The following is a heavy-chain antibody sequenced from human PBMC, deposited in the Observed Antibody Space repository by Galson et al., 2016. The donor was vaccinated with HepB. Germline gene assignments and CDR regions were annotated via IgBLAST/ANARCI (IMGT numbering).Heavy chain of an antibody. CDR3: ARKSPFGPFDY. J-gene: IGHJ4*02. Sequence: LRLSCAASAFSFSSYSMNWVRQAPWKGLEWISYISSTRTITYYADSVKGRFTISRDNAKDSLYLQMDSLRDDDTAVYYCARKSPFGPFDYWGQGTLVTVSS. CDR1: AFSFSSYS. V-gene: IGHV3-48*02. CDR2: ISSTRTIT. D-gene: IGHD2/OR15-2a*01.